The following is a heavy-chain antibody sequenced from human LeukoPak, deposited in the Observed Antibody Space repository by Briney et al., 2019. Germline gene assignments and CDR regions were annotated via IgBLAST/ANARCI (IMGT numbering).Heavy chain of an antibody. V-gene: IGHV3-23*01. D-gene: IGHD3-22*01. CDR3: AKDKEGYYDSSGYYYESSY. Sequence: GGSLRLSCAASGFTFSSYAMSWVRQAPGKGLEWVSAISGSGGSTYYADSVKGRFTISRDNSKNTLYLQMNSLRAEDTAVYYCAKDKEGYYDSSGYYYESSYWGQGTLVTVSS. CDR2: ISGSGGST. CDR1: GFTFSSYA. J-gene: IGHJ4*02.